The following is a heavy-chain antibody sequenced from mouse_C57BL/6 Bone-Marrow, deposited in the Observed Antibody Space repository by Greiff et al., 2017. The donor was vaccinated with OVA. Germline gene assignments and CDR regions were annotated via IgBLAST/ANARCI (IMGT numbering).Heavy chain of an antibody. Sequence: EVQLQQSGPELVKPGASVKISCKASGYTFTDYYMNWVKQSHGKSLEWIGDINPNNGGTSYNQKFKGKATLTVDKSSSTAYMELRSLTSEDSAVYYCASPQVLASYAMDYWGQGTSVTVSS. J-gene: IGHJ4*01. D-gene: IGHD6-1*01. CDR3: ASPQVLASYAMDY. CDR1: GYTFTDYY. V-gene: IGHV1-26*01. CDR2: INPNNGGT.